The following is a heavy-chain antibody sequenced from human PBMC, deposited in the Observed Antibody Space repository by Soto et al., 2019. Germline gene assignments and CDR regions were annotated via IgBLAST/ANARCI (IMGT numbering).Heavy chain of an antibody. CDR2: INPATGAA. V-gene: IGHV1-2*02. D-gene: IGHD6-19*01. Sequence: QLHLVQSGAVVKKPGASVTVSCSASGYPVTAYYMHWVRQAPGRGLEWMGGINPATGAAKYTQTFRGGVTMTRDTTTMTVFKELSGRTPSDAAVFYCARGGGVGVAGSAAFDMWGQGTLVTVSS. CDR1: GYPVTAYY. CDR3: ARGGGVGVAGSAAFDM. J-gene: IGHJ3*02.